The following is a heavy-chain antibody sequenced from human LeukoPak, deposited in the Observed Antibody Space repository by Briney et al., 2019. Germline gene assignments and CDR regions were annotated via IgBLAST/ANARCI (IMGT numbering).Heavy chain of an antibody. D-gene: IGHD2-2*01. Sequence: PGGSLRLYCAASGFTFSSYAMSWVRQAPGKGLEWVSAISGSGGSTYYADSVKGRFTISRDNSKNTLCLQMNSLRAEDTAVYYCAKGVIVVVPAAAVFDYWGQGTLVTVSS. CDR2: ISGSGGST. CDR1: GFTFSSYA. CDR3: AKGVIVVVPAAAVFDY. J-gene: IGHJ4*02. V-gene: IGHV3-23*01.